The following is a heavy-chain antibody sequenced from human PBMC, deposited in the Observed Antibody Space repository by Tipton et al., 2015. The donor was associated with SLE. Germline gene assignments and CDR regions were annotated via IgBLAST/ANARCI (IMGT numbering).Heavy chain of an antibody. CDR1: GFTFSNYW. V-gene: IGHV3-7*01. CDR2: MKQDGSEI. Sequence: QLVQSGGGLVQPGGSLRLSCVASGFTFSNYWMIWVRQAPGKGLEWVANMKQDGSEIYYVDSVKGRFTISRDNAKNSVYLLMNSLRAEDTAVYYCARGGLAPGEYWGQGTLVTVSS. D-gene: IGHD7-27*01. J-gene: IGHJ4*02. CDR3: ARGGLAPGEY.